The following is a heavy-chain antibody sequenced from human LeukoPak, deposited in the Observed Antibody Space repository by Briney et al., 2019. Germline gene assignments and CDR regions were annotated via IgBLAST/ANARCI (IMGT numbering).Heavy chain of an antibody. CDR1: GYTFTSYG. D-gene: IGHD1-1*01. J-gene: IGHJ6*02. Sequence: GASVKVSCKASGYTFTSYGISWVRQAPGQGLEWMGWISAYNGNTNYAQKFQGRVTITADESTSTAYMELSSLRSEDTAVYYCARELERRRSYYYGMDVWGQGTTVTVSS. CDR3: ARELERRRSYYYGMDV. V-gene: IGHV1-18*01. CDR2: ISAYNGNT.